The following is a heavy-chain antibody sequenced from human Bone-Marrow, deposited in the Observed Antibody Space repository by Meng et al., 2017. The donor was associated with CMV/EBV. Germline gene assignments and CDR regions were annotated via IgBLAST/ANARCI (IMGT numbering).Heavy chain of an antibody. CDR1: GLSFSSHW. J-gene: IGHJ6*02. D-gene: IGHD5/OR15-5a*01. CDR3: ARVRGSVRGVYYYYGMDV. CDR2: INSDGSST. V-gene: IGHV3-74*01. Sequence: GGSPILSCAASGLSFSSHWLHWVRQAPGKGLVWVSRINSDGSSTSYADSVKGRFTISRDNAKNTLYLQMNSLRAEDTAVYYCARVRGSVRGVYYYYGMDVWGQGTTVTVSS.